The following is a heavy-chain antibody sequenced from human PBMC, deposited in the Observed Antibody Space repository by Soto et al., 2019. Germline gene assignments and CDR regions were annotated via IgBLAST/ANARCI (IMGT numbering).Heavy chain of an antibody. CDR2: TYYSGST. Sequence: SETLSLTCTVSGGSISSYYWSWIRQPPGKGLEWIGYTYYSGSTNYNPSLKSRVTISVDTSKNQFSLKLSSVTAADTAVYYCARGRYFDWLYDYWGQGTLVTVSS. J-gene: IGHJ4*02. CDR3: ARGRYFDWLYDY. V-gene: IGHV4-59*01. CDR1: GGSISSYY. D-gene: IGHD3-9*01.